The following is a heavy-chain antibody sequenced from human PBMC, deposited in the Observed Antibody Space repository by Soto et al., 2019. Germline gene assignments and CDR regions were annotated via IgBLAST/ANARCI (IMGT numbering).Heavy chain of an antibody. J-gene: IGHJ5*02. D-gene: IGHD6-6*01. CDR2: INHSGST. Sequence: SETLSLTCAVYGGSVSGYYWSWIRQPPGKGLEWIGEINHSGSTNYNPSLKSRVTISVDTSKNQFSLKLSSVTAADTAVYYCAGDYSSSSPHFDPWGQGTLVTVSS. V-gene: IGHV4-34*01. CDR1: GGSVSGYY. CDR3: AGDYSSSSPHFDP.